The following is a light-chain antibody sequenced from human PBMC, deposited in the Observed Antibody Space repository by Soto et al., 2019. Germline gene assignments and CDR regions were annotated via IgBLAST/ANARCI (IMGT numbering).Light chain of an antibody. CDR1: QSLSSW. Sequence: DTQMTQSPSTLSASVGDRVTITCRASQSLSSWLAWYQQKPGKAPNLLVYKASSLKTGVPPRFSGSESGTEFTLTISSLQPDDFATYYCQQDNTYPWTFGQGTKVEFK. J-gene: IGKJ1*01. CDR2: KAS. V-gene: IGKV1-5*03. CDR3: QQDNTYPWT.